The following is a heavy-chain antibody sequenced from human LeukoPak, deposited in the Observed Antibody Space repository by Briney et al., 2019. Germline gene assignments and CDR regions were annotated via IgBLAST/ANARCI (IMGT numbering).Heavy chain of an antibody. CDR1: GVSISSSNSY. J-gene: IGHJ4*02. CDR3: AGQTGSGLFILP. CDR2: IYYSGNT. Sequence: SETLSLTCTVSGVSISSSNSYWGWIRQPPGKGLEWIGSIYYSGNTYYNASLKSQVSISIDTSKNRFSLKLTSVTAADTAVYYCAGQTGSGLFILPGGQGTLVTVSS. D-gene: IGHD3/OR15-3a*01. V-gene: IGHV4-39*01.